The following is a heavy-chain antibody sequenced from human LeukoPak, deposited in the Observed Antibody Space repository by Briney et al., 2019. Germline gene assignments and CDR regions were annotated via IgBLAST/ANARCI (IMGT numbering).Heavy chain of an antibody. CDR1: GGSISSYY. CDR2: IYYSGST. D-gene: IGHD3-10*01. CDR3: ARQSGFYYYGSGSFDY. V-gene: IGHV4-59*08. Sequence: SETLSLTCTVSGGSISSYYWSWIRQPPGKGLEWIGCIYYSGSTNYNPSLKSRVTISVDTSKNQFSLKLSSVTAADTAVYYCARQSGFYYYGSGSFDYWGQGTLVTVSS. J-gene: IGHJ4*02.